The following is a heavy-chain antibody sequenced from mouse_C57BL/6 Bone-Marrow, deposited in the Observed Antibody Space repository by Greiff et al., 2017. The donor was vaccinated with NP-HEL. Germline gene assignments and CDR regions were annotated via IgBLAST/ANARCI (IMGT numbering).Heavy chain of an antibody. CDR3: TLITTVVDGYFDY. V-gene: IGHV14-4*01. Sequence: EVQLQQSGAELVRPGASVKLSCTASGFNIKDDYMHWVKQRPEQGLEWIGWIDPENGDTEYASKFQGTATIPADTSSNTAYLQLSSLTSEDTAVYYCTLITTVVDGYFDYWGQGTTLTVSS. CDR2: IDPENGDT. D-gene: IGHD1-1*01. CDR1: GFNIKDDY. J-gene: IGHJ2*01.